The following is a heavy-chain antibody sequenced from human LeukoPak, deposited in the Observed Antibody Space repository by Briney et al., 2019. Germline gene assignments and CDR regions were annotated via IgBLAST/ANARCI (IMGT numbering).Heavy chain of an antibody. J-gene: IGHJ4*02. CDR1: GFTFSSYV. D-gene: IGHD3-22*01. Sequence: TGGSLRLSCAASGFTFSSYVMHWVRQAPGKGLEWVAFIRYDGSNKYYADSVKGRFTISRDNSKNTLYLQMNSLRAEDTAVYYCAKGSNYYDSSGYYFWGQGTLVTVSS. CDR3: AKGSNYYDSSGYYF. CDR2: IRYDGSNK. V-gene: IGHV3-30*02.